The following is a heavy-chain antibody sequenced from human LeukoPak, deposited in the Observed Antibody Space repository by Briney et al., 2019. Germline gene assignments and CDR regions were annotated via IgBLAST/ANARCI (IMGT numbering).Heavy chain of an antibody. CDR3: ARQTGSGLFTLP. D-gene: IGHD3/OR15-3a*01. CDR2: VYYTRNT. V-gene: IGHV4-39*01. Sequence: SETLSLTYTVSGVSISSSNSYWGWIRQPPGKGLEWIGRVYYTRNTCYNPALKSRGTIVIDTSKNQISLRLTSVTATDTAMYYCARQTGSGLFTLPGGQGTLVTVSS. J-gene: IGHJ4*02. CDR1: GVSISSSNSY.